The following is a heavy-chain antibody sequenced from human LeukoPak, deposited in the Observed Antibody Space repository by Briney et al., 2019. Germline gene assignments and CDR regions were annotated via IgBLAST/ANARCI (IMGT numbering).Heavy chain of an antibody. V-gene: IGHV3-23*01. CDR1: GFTFSSYA. CDR2: ISGSGGST. J-gene: IGHJ4*02. D-gene: IGHD2-21*01. CDR3: AKARYCGGDCYQGDVRY. Sequence: GGSLRLSCAASGFTFSSYAMSWVRQAPGKGLEGVSAISGSGGSTYYADSVKGRFTISRDNSKNTLYLQMNSLRAEDTAVYYCAKARYCGGDCYQGDVRYWGQGTLVTVSS.